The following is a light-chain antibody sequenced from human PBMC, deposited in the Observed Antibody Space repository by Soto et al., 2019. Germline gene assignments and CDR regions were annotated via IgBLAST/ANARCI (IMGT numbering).Light chain of an antibody. Sequence: QSALTQPASVSGSPGQSITISCTGTSSDIGRYKFVSWFQQHPGKAPKLMIFEGTNRPSGISNRFSGSKSGNTASLTISGLQAEDEADYSCCSFAGSYTYVFGGGTKVTVL. CDR1: SSDIGRYKF. CDR3: CSFAGSYTYV. CDR2: EGT. V-gene: IGLV2-23*01. J-gene: IGLJ1*01.